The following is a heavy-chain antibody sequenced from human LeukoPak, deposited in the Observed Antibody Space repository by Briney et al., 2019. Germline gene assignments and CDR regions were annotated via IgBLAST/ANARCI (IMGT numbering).Heavy chain of an antibody. J-gene: IGHJ5*02. V-gene: IGHV3-33*01. CDR3: ARQGVVGWLLSPPENWFDP. CDR1: GFTFGSYG. Sequence: GRSLRLSCAASGFTFGSYGIHWVRQAPGKGLEWVAVIWYDGSNKYYADSVKGRFTISRDNSKNTLYLQMNSLRAEDTAVYSCARQGVVGWLLSPPENWFDPWGQGTLVTVSS. CDR2: IWYDGSNK. D-gene: IGHD2/OR15-2a*01.